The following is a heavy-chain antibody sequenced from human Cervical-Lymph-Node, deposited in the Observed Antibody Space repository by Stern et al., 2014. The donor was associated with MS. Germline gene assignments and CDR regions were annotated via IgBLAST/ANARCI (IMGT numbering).Heavy chain of an antibody. D-gene: IGHD3-10*01. J-gene: IGHJ5*02. CDR1: GGSISSGDYY. CDR2: IYYSGST. Sequence: QVQLQESGPGLVKPSQTLSLTCTVSGGSISSGDYYWSWIRQPPGKGLEWIGYIYYSGSTSYNPSLNSRVTISVDTAKNQVSLKLSSVAAADTAVYYCARRFGELVHWFDPWGQGTLVTVSS. V-gene: IGHV4-30-4*01. CDR3: ARRFGELVHWFDP.